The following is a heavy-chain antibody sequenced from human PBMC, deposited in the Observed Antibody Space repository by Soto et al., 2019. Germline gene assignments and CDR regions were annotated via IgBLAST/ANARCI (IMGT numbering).Heavy chain of an antibody. V-gene: IGHV3-74*01. Sequence: GGSLRLACAACGFSFSSYWMHWVRQAPGKGLVWVSRINSDGSSTSYADSVKGRFTISRDNAKNTLYLQLNSLRAEDTAVYYCARYNYGAKYFDYWAQGTLVTVSS. CDR2: INSDGSST. CDR1: GFSFSSYW. J-gene: IGHJ4*02. D-gene: IGHD5-18*01. CDR3: ARYNYGAKYFDY.